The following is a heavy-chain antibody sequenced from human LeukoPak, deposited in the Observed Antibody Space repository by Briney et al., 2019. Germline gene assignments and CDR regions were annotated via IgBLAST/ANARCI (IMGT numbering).Heavy chain of an antibody. V-gene: IGHV6-1*01. CDR3: ARERRGYCSGGSCYSSRYNWFDP. D-gene: IGHD2-15*01. Sequence: SQTLSLTCAISGDSVSSNSAAWNWIRQSPSRVLEWLGRTYYRSKWYNDYAVSVKSRITINPDTSKNQFSLQLNSVTPEDTAVYYCARERRGYCSGGSCYSSRYNWFDPWGQGTLVTVSS. J-gene: IGHJ5*02. CDR2: TYYRSKWYN. CDR1: GDSVSSNSAA.